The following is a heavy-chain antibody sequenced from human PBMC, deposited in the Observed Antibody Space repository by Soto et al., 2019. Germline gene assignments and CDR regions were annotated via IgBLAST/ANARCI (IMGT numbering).Heavy chain of an antibody. Sequence: QVQLVESGGGVVQPGRSLRLSCAASGFTFSSYAMHWVRQAPGKGLEWVAVISYDGSNKYYADSVKGRFTISRDNSKNTLYLQMNSLRAEDTAVYYCARGVVVPAATRLFDPCGQGTLVTVSS. CDR3: ARGVVVPAATRLFDP. D-gene: IGHD2-2*01. CDR2: ISYDGSNK. CDR1: GFTFSSYA. J-gene: IGHJ5*02. V-gene: IGHV3-30-3*01.